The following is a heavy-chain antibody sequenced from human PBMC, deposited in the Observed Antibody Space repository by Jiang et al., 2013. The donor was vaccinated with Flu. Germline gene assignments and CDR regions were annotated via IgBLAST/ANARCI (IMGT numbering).Heavy chain of an antibody. CDR3: ARDAGRDGTDI. CDR2: IYFDGGSA. Sequence: GPGLVKPSETLSLTCTVSGDSVISYYWSWIRQPPGKGLEWIGHIYFDGGSANYNPSLKSRVTISIDTSMNQFSLKLSSVTAADTAVYFCARDAGRDGTDIWDQGAMITVSA. J-gene: IGHJ3*02. CDR1: GDSVISYY. V-gene: IGHV4-59*02. D-gene: IGHD5-24*01.